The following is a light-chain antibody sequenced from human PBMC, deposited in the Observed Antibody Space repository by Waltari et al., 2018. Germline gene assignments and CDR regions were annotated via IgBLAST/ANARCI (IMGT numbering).Light chain of an antibody. CDR3: QQYIKWPPYT. J-gene: IGKJ2*01. CDR2: GAS. Sequence: EIVMTQSPATLSVSPGERVTLSCRASQSVSTNLAWYQQKSGQSPRLLIYGASKRATGIPVRFSGAGSGTDFTLTITSLESEDFAVYYCQQYIKWPPYTFGQGTKLEIK. CDR1: QSVSTN. V-gene: IGKV3-15*01.